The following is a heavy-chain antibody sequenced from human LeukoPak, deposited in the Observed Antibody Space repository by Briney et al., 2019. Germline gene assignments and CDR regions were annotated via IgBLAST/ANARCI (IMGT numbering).Heavy chain of an antibody. CDR1: GFTFSSYS. CDR2: ISSSSSYI. V-gene: IGHV3-21*01. D-gene: IGHD3-10*01. Sequence: GGSLRLSCAASGFTFSSYSMNWVRQAPGKGLEWVSSISSSSSYIYYADSVKGRFTISRDNSKNTLYLQMNSLRAEDTAVYYCAKEEKFVYYYYYMDVWGKGTTVTVSS. CDR3: AKEEKFVYYYYYMDV. J-gene: IGHJ6*03.